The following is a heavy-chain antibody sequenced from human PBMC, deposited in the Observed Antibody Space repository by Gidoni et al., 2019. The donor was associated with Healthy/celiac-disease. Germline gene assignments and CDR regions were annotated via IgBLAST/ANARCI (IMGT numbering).Heavy chain of an antibody. J-gene: IGHJ4*02. CDR2: ISSSSSYI. D-gene: IGHD4-17*01. CDR1: GFTFSSYS. Sequence: EVQLVESGGGLVKRGGSLRLSCAASGFTFSSYSMNWVRQAPGKGLEWVSSISSSSSYIYYADSVKGRFTISRDNAKNSLYLQMNSLRAEDTAVYYCARDVPLAYDYGDYGYFDYWGQGTLVTVSS. CDR3: ARDVPLAYDYGDYGYFDY. V-gene: IGHV3-21*01.